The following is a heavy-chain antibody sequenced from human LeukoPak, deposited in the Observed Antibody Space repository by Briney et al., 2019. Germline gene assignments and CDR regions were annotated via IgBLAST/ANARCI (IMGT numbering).Heavy chain of an antibody. J-gene: IGHJ4*02. D-gene: IGHD6-13*01. CDR2: INPNSGGT. CDR3: ARGILAAAGTAIDY. V-gene: IGHV1-2*04. CDR1: GYTFTGYY. Sequence: ASVKVSCKASGYTFTGYYMHWVRQAPGQGLEWMGWINPNSGGTNYAQKFQGWVTMTRDTSISTAYMELSRLRSDDTAVYYCARGILAAAGTAIDYWGQGTLVTVSP.